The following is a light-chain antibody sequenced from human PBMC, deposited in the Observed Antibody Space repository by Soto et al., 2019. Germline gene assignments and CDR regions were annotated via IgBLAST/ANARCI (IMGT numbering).Light chain of an antibody. CDR3: CSYAGSSTLYV. CDR2: EGS. CDR1: SSDVGSYNL. J-gene: IGLJ1*01. Sequence: QSVLTQPASVSGSHGQSITISCTGTSSDVGSYNLVSWYQQHPGKAPKLMIYEGSKRPSGVSNRFSGSKSGNTASLTISGLQAEDEADYYCCSYAGSSTLYVFGTGTKLTVL. V-gene: IGLV2-23*03.